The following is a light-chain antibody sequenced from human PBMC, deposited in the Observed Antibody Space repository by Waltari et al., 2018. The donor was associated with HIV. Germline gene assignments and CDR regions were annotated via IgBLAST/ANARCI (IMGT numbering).Light chain of an antibody. Sequence: EILMTQSPATLSVSPGERVTLSCRASQSVSTNLARYQQKPGQAPRLLSYGASFTATDIPARFSASGSGTEFTLTINSLQSEDFAVYYCQHYSNWPPWTFGQGTRVEFK. CDR3: QHYSNWPPWT. J-gene: IGKJ1*01. V-gene: IGKV3-15*01. CDR2: GAS. CDR1: QSVSTN.